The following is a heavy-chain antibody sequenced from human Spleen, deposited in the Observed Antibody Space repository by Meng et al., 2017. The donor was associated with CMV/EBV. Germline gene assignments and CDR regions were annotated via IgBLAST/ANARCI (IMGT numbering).Heavy chain of an antibody. Sequence: SLKISCAASGFTFDDYAMHWVRLAPGKGLEWVSGISWNSGSIAYGDSVKGRFTISRANAKNSLYLQMNSLRVEDTALYYCARDSGAAAVGGDWFDPWGQGTLVTVSS. CDR1: GFTFDDYA. J-gene: IGHJ5*02. D-gene: IGHD6-13*01. CDR3: ARDSGAAAVGGDWFDP. CDR2: ISWNSGSI. V-gene: IGHV3-9*01.